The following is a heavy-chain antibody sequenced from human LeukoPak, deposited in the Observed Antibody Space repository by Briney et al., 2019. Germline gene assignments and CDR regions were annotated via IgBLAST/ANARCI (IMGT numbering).Heavy chain of an antibody. J-gene: IGHJ6*03. CDR1: GFTVSRNY. Sequence: GGSLRLSCAASGFTVSRNYMSWVRQAPGKGLEWVANIKQDGSEKYYVDSVKGRFTISRDNAKNSLYLQMNSLRAEDTAVYYCARVPRPLGYCSSTSCYYMDVWGKGTTVTVSS. CDR3: ARVPRPLGYCSSTSCYYMDV. D-gene: IGHD2-2*01. V-gene: IGHV3-7*01. CDR2: IKQDGSEK.